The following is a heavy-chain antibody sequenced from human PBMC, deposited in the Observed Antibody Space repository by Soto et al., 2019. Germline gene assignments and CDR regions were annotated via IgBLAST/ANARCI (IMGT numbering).Heavy chain of an antibody. CDR3: SRTYDSSGYYRYYFDY. CDR1: GFSLRTSGMC. J-gene: IGHJ4*02. D-gene: IGHD3-22*01. V-gene: IGHV2-70*01. Sequence: SGPTLVNPTQTLTLTCTFSGFSLRTSGMCVSWIRQPPGKALEWLALIDWDDDKYYSTSLKTRLTISKDTSKNQVVLTMTNMDPVDTATYYCSRTYDSSGYYRYYFDYWGQGTLVTVSS. CDR2: IDWDDDK.